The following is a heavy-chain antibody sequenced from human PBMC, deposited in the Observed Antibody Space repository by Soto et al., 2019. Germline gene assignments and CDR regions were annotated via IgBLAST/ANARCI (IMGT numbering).Heavy chain of an antibody. J-gene: IGHJ4*02. CDR3: ARYTSNYFDF. Sequence: ASVKVSRKASGYNFNTHYISWLRQAPRQGLEWIGWISTYNGNTNYVPKFQGRITMTTDTSTSTAYMELRSLRSDDTALYFCARYTSNYFDFWGQGTPVTVSS. V-gene: IGHV1-18*01. D-gene: IGHD2-2*01. CDR1: GYNFNTHY. CDR2: ISTYNGNT.